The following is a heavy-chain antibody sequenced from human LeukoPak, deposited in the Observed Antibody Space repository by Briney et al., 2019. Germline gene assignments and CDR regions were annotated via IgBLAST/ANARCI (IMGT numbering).Heavy chain of an antibody. CDR1: GFSFSGSA. J-gene: IGHJ6*02. V-gene: IGHV3-73*01. CDR3: SASLKTYCSGGKCHSDYYYYGMDV. D-gene: IGHD2-15*01. Sequence: GGSLRLSCVASGFSFSGSAIDWVRQASGKGLEWVGRIRSKANNYAAAYAASVEGRFTISRDDSKNTAFLQINALKTEDSAVYYCSASLKTYCSGGKCHSDYYYYGMDVWGQGTTVTVSS. CDR2: IRSKANNYAA.